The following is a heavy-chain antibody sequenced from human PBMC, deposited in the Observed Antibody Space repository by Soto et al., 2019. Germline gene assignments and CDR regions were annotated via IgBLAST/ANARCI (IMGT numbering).Heavy chain of an antibody. J-gene: IGHJ5*02. V-gene: IGHV3-48*02. Sequence: PGGSLRLSCAASGFTFSSYSMNWVRQAPGKGLEWVSYISSSSSTIYYADSVKGRFTISRDNAKNSLYLQMNSLRDEDTAVYYCARDRPEVTYYDFWSGYQEAYNWFDPWGQGTLVTVSS. CDR3: ARDRPEVTYYDFWSGYQEAYNWFDP. CDR2: ISSSSSTI. D-gene: IGHD3-3*01. CDR1: GFTFSSYS.